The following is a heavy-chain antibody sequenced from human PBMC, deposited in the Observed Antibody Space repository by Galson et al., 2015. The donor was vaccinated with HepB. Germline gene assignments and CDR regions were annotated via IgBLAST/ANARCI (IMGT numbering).Heavy chain of an antibody. D-gene: IGHD6-13*01. Sequence: SLRLSCAASGFTFSSYGMHWVRQAPGKGLEWVAFIRYDGSNKYYADSVKGRFTISRDNSKNTLYLQMNSLRAEDTAVYYCAKDRGIAAAGTHYYYYYGMDVWGQGTTVTVSS. CDR3: AKDRGIAAAGTHYYYYYGMDV. J-gene: IGHJ6*02. CDR2: IRYDGSNK. CDR1: GFTFSSYG. V-gene: IGHV3-30*02.